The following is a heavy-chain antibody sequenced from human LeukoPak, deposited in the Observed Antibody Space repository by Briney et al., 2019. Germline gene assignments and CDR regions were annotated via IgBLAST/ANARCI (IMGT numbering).Heavy chain of an antibody. CDR3: ARGGSFSLPTFDY. Sequence: GGSLRLSCAASGFTFSDYYMSWIRQAPGKGLEWVSYISGSGTTIYYADSVRGRFTISRDNAKNSLYLQMNSLRAEDAAVYYCARGGSFSLPTFDYWGQGTLVTVSS. CDR2: ISGSGTTI. V-gene: IGHV3-11*04. J-gene: IGHJ4*02. D-gene: IGHD3-16*01. CDR1: GFTFSDYY.